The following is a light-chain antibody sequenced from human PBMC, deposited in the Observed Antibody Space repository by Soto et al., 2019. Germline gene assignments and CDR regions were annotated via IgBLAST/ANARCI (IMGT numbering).Light chain of an antibody. Sequence: QSVLTQPPSVSGAPGQRVTISCTGSSSNIGAGYDVHWYQQLPGTAPKLLIYGNNNRPSGVPDRFSGSKSGTSASLAITGLQAEDEADYSCQSYDSSLSGSVVFGGGTQLTVL. V-gene: IGLV1-40*01. J-gene: IGLJ2*01. CDR3: QSYDSSLSGSVV. CDR2: GNN. CDR1: SSNIGAGYD.